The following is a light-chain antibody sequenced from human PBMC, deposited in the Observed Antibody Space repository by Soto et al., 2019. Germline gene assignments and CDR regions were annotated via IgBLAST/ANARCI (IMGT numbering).Light chain of an antibody. J-gene: IGLJ2*01. CDR2: GSS. CDR3: QYYDNTLSASV. CDR1: SSNIGAGHV. Sequence: QSALTQPPSVSGAPGQRVTISCTGSSSNIGAGHVVHWYQQFPGRAPNLLIYGSSNRPSGVPDRFSGSKSGTSASLAITGLQAEDEADYYCQYYDNTLSASVFGGGTKLTVL. V-gene: IGLV1-40*01.